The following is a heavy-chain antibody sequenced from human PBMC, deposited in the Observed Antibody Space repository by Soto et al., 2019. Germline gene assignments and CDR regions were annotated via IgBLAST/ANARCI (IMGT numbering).Heavy chain of an antibody. D-gene: IGHD2-21*01. CDR2: TYYRSKWYN. CDR1: GDSVSSNSAA. CDR3: ASALHCCRTHWFDP. V-gene: IGHV6-1*01. J-gene: IGHJ5*02. Sequence: SQTLSLTCAISGDSVSSNSAAWNWIRQSPSRGLEWLGRTYYRSKWYNDYAVSVKSRITINPDTSKNQFSLQLNSVTPEDTAVYYGASALHCCRTHWFDPWGQGTLVTVSS.